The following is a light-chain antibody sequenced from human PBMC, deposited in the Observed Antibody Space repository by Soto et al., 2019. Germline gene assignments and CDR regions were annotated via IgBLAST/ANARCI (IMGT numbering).Light chain of an antibody. V-gene: IGKV1-39*01. J-gene: IGKJ5*01. Sequence: ELPDSPASVSASAGDRVTITFRASQGIGNQLNWYQQKPGKAPKSLIYSASSLQSGVPSRFSGSGSGTDFTLTISSLQPEDFATYYCQQNYNSPVTFGQGTRLEIK. CDR3: QQNYNSPVT. CDR1: QGIGNQ. CDR2: SAS.